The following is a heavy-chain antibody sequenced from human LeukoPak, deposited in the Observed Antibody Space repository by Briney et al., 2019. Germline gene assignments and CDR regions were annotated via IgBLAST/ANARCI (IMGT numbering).Heavy chain of an antibody. D-gene: IGHD4-11*01. CDR1: GLIFRNYA. Sequence: GSLRLSCTASGLIFRNYAMTWVRQAPRKGLEWVSTISGDGTETFYVDSVKGRFTISRDNSKNTHYLQMSSLRAEDTGIYYCAKGGHYSFFDYWGQGTLVTVSS. CDR2: ISGDGTET. J-gene: IGHJ4*02. CDR3: AKGGHYSFFDY. V-gene: IGHV3-23*01.